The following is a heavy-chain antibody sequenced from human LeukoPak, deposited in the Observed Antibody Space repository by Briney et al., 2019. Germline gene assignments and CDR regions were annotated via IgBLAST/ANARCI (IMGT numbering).Heavy chain of an antibody. J-gene: IGHJ4*02. Sequence: PSETLSLTCTVSGGSISSGSYYWSWIRQPPGKGLEWIGSIYYSGSTYYNPSLKSRVTISVDTSKNQFSLKLSSVTAADTAVYYCARLMVRGVFDYWGQGTLVTVSS. V-gene: IGHV4-39*01. CDR1: GGSISSGSYY. CDR2: IYYSGST. CDR3: ARLMVRGVFDY. D-gene: IGHD3-10*01.